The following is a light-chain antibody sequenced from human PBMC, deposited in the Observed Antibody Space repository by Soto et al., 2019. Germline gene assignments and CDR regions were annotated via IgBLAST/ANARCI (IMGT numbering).Light chain of an antibody. CDR1: QSLSRN. CDR3: QHYNDWPPAFT. CDR2: GAS. V-gene: IGKV3-15*01. J-gene: IGKJ3*01. Sequence: EILMTQYPATLSVSPGERATLSCRASQSLSRNLAWYQQKPGQAPRLLIYGASTRASGIPARFSGSGSGTEFTLTIGSLQSEDFELYDCQHYNDWPPAFTFGPGTKVDL.